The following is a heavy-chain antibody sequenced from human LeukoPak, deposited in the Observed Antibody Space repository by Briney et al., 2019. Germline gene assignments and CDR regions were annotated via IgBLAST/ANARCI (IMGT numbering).Heavy chain of an antibody. J-gene: IGHJ4*02. D-gene: IGHD3-10*01. CDR3: AKGPTIPPYYPSGNYYEMKAQFDC. V-gene: IGHV3-43*01. Sequence: QSGGTLRLSCGASGLTYEQCTILWAPQGRGKGRESVSLISRDGCTTKYADSVKGRFIISRDNSKKSLYLQMHSLRTEDTALYYCAKGPTIPPYYPSGNYYEMKAQFDCWGQGTLVTVSS. CDR1: GLTYEQCT. CDR2: ISRDGCTT.